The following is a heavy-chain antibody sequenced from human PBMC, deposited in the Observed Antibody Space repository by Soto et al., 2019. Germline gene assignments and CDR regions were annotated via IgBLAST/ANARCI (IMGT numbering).Heavy chain of an antibody. V-gene: IGHV4-30-4*01. CDR1: GGSISSGDYY. Sequence: QVQLQESGPGLVKPSQTLSLTCTVSGGSISSGDYYWSWIRQPPGKGLEWIGYIYNSGSTYYNPYLTARVTTSAHTSKNPSSRKLSSVAAAVAAESDWGRNDHGDPKPPLPDCWGQGTLVTVSS. J-gene: IGHJ4*02. CDR3: GRNDHGDPKPPLPDC. D-gene: IGHD4-17*01. CDR2: IYNSGST.